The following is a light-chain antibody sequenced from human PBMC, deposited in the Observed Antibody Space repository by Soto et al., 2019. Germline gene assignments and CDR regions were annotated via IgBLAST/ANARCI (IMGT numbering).Light chain of an antibody. V-gene: IGKV1-5*03. CDR3: QQSYSTPIT. J-gene: IGKJ5*01. CDR2: KAS. Sequence: DIQMTQSPSTLSASVGDTVTITCRASQSINKWLAWYQQKPGKAPTLLISKASSLQSGVPSRFSGSGSGTDFTLTISSLQPDDFATYYCQQSYSTPITFGQGTRREIK. CDR1: QSINKW.